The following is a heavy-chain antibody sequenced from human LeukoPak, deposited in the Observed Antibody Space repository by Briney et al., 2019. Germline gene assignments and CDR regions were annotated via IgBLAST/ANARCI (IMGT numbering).Heavy chain of an antibody. CDR1: GGSISGSTYY. CDR2: IYTSGST. D-gene: IGHD6-13*01. Sequence: SETLSLTCTVSGGSISGSTYYWGWIRQPPGKGLEWIGSIYTSGSTNYNPSLKSRVTISVDTSKNQFSLKLSSVTAADTAVYYCARDDGGYSSSWYPIAVAGTFDYWGQGTLVTVSS. CDR3: ARDDGGYSSSWYPIAVAGTFDY. J-gene: IGHJ4*02. V-gene: IGHV4-39*07.